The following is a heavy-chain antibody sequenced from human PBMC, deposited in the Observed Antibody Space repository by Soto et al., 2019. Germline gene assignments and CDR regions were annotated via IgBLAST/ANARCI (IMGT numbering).Heavy chain of an antibody. J-gene: IGHJ4*02. CDR3: AKKSTDSSGYSDY. CDR2: ISGSGGSS. CDR1: GFTVSNYA. Sequence: GGSLRLSCATSGFTVSNYAMSWVRQAPGKGLEWVSGISGSGGSSYYADSVKGRFTISRDNSMNTLNLQMDSLRAEDTAVYYCAKKSTDSSGYSDYWGQGTVVTVSS. V-gene: IGHV3-23*01. D-gene: IGHD2-2*01.